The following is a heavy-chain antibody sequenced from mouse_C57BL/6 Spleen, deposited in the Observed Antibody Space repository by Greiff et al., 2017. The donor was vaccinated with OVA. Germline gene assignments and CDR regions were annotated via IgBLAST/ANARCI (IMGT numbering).Heavy chain of an antibody. V-gene: IGHV1-64*01. J-gene: IGHJ2*01. CDR1: GYTFTSYW. Sequence: QVQLKQPGAELVKPGASVKLSCKASGYTFTSYWMHWVKQRPGQGLEWIGMIHPNSGSTNYNEKFKSKATLTVDKSSSTAYMQLSSLTSEDSAVYYCAIYDGYYPYYFDYWGQGTTLTVSS. D-gene: IGHD2-3*01. CDR3: AIYDGYYPYYFDY. CDR2: IHPNSGST.